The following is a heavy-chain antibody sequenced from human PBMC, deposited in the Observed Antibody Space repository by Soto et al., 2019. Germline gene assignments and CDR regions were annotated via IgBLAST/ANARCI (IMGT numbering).Heavy chain of an antibody. V-gene: IGHV4-59*01. CDR3: ARAQVPRHPYGDLTMNNWFDP. CDR1: GGSISSYY. CDR2: IYYSGST. D-gene: IGHD4-17*01. Sequence: PSETLSLTCTVSGGSISSYYWSWIRQPPGKGLEWIGYIYYSGSTNYNPSLKSRVTISVDTSKNQFSLKLSSVTAADTAVYYCARAQVPRHPYGDLTMNNWFDPWGQGTLVPVSS. J-gene: IGHJ5*02.